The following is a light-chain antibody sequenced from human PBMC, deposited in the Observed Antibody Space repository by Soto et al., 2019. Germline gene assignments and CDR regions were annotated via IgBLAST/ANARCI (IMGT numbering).Light chain of an antibody. J-gene: IGLJ2*01. CDR3: TSYAGSNNYVV. V-gene: IGLV2-8*01. CDR2: EVS. Sequence: QLVLTQPPSASGSPGQSVTISCTGTSSDVGGYNYVSWYQQHPAKAPKLMIYEVSKRPSGVPDRFSGSKSGNTASLTVSGLQAEDEADYFCTSYAGSNNYVVFGGGTQLTVL. CDR1: SSDVGGYNY.